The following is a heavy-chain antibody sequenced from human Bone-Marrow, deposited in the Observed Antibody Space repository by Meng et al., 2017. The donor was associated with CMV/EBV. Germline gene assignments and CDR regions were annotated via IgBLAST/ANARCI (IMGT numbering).Heavy chain of an antibody. J-gene: IGHJ4*02. CDR3: AKDGSGGHFDC. D-gene: IGHD3-16*01. V-gene: IGHV3-69-1*01. CDR1: GFTFSDYY. CDR2: ISSSSTI. Sequence: GESLKISCAASGFTFSDYYMNWVRQAPGKGLEWVSSISSSSTIYYADSVKGRFTISRDNFKSTLYLQMNSLRAEDTAVYYCAKDGSGGHFDCWGQGTLVTVSS.